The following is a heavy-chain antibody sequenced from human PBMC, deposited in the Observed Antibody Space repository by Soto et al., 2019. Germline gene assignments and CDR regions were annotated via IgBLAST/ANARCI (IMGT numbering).Heavy chain of an antibody. D-gene: IGHD6-13*01. CDR2: IIPILGIA. J-gene: IGHJ4*02. CDR3: ARESEYSSSWYHTFDY. V-gene: IGHV1-69*08. Sequence: QVQLVQSGAEVKKPGSSVKVSCKASGGTFSSYTISWVRQAPGQGLEWMGRIIPILGIANYAQKFQGRVTITADKSTSTAYMELSSLRSEDTAVYYCARESEYSSSWYHTFDYWGQGTLVTVSS. CDR1: GGTFSSYT.